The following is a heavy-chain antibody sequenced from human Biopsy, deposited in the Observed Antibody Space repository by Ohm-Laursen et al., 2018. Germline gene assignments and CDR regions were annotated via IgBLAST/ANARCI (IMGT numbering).Heavy chain of an antibody. J-gene: IGHJ4*02. CDR2: VYYSGST. CDR1: GGSISSRNHY. D-gene: IGHD3-3*01. Sequence: SETLSLTCSVSGGSISSRNHYWGWLRQPPGKGLEWIGHVYYSGSTFYNSSLGSRVTVSVDTSKNQFHLRLTSMIASDTAVYYCARHSLDDFWSGAHYYFDYWGLGTLVTVSS. V-gene: IGHV4-39*01. CDR3: ARHSLDDFWSGAHYYFDY.